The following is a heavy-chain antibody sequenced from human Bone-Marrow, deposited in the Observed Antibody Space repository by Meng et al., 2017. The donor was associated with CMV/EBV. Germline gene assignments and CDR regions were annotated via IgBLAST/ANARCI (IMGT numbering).Heavy chain of an antibody. Sequence: QVQLVQSGAEVKKPGASGKVSCKASGYTLTDYYIRWVRQAPGQWLEWMGWFNPNTDTHYAQNFQGRVTMTRDMSINTAYMELSRLTSGDTAVYYCARSSGWSRFDYWGQGTLVTVSS. CDR1: GYTLTDYY. V-gene: IGHV1-2*02. D-gene: IGHD6-19*01. CDR2: FNPNTDT. J-gene: IGHJ4*02. CDR3: ARSSGWSRFDY.